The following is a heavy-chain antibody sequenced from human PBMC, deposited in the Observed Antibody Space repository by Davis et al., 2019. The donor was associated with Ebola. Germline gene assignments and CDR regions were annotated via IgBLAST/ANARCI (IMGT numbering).Heavy chain of an antibody. J-gene: IGHJ4*02. CDR1: GFTFGDYA. D-gene: IGHD3-10*01. V-gene: IGHV3-23*01. CDR2: IYNGGST. CDR3: AKGTVQGSFDY. Sequence: GGSLRLSCTASGFTFGDYAMSWFRQAPGKGLEWVSVIYNGGSTYYADSVKGRFTISRDNSKNTLYLQMNSLRAEDTAVYYCAKGTVQGSFDYWGQGTLVTVSS.